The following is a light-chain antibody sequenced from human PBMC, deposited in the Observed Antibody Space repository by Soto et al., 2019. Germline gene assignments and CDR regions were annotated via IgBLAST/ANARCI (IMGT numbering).Light chain of an antibody. Sequence: ETVMTQSPATLSVSPGEVATLSCRASQSVRSKLAWYQQKPGQAPRLLIYGASTRVTGIPARFSGSGSGTEFTLTISSLQSEDFAVYFCQHYYNWPRTFGQGTKVDIK. CDR1: QSVRSK. J-gene: IGKJ1*01. V-gene: IGKV3-15*01. CDR3: QHYYNWPRT. CDR2: GAS.